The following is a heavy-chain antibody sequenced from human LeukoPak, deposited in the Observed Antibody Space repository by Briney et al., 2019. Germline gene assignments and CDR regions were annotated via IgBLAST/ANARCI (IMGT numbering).Heavy chain of an antibody. Sequence: PSETLSLTCAVYGGSFSGYYWSWIRQPPGKGLEWIGEINHRGSTNYNPSLKSRVTISVDTSKNQFSLKLSSVTAADTAVYYCAREEYYSLWGQGTLVTVSS. CDR1: GGSFSGYY. CDR2: INHRGST. CDR3: AREEYYSL. D-gene: IGHD3-10*01. J-gene: IGHJ4*02. V-gene: IGHV4-34*01.